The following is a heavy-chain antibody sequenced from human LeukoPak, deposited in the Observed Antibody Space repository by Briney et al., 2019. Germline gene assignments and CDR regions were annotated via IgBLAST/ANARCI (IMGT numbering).Heavy chain of an antibody. D-gene: IGHD2-2*01. V-gene: IGHV3-30-3*01. CDR1: GFSLSNYA. CDR3: ARDADIVVVPAAVGIDP. J-gene: IGHJ5*02. Sequence: GRSLRLSCAASGFSLSNYAMHWVRQAPGKGLEWVAVVSYDGSNKYCADSVRGRFTISRDTSKNTLYLQMNSLRAEDTAVYYCARDADIVVVPAAVGIDPWGQGTLVIVSS. CDR2: VSYDGSNK.